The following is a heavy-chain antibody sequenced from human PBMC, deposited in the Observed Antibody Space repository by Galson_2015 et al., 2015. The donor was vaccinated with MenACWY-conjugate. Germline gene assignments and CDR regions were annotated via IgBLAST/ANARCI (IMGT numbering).Heavy chain of an antibody. CDR2: MSNGGPKN. Sequence: AMSNGGPKNYYADPVKGRFTLSRDNSKNTLYLQMSSLRAEDTAVYYCARDLSMASFDSWGQGTLVTVSS. D-gene: IGHD2/OR15-2a*01. V-gene: IGHV3-30*03. J-gene: IGHJ4*02. CDR3: ARDLSMASFDS.